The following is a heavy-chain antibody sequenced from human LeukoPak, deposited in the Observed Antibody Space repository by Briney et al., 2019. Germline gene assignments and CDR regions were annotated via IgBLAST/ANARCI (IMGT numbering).Heavy chain of an antibody. CDR2: MNPNSGNT. CDR1: GYTFTSYD. J-gene: IGHJ6*03. CDR3: ARDRPEYQLLSPGVYYYYYMDV. D-gene: IGHD2-2*01. Sequence: ASVKVSCKASGYTFTSYDINWVRQATGQGLEWTGWMNPNSGNTGYAQKFQGRVTMTRDTSTSTVYMELSSLRSEDTAVYYCARDRPEYQLLSPGVYYYYYMDVWGKGTTVTVSS. V-gene: IGHV1-8*01.